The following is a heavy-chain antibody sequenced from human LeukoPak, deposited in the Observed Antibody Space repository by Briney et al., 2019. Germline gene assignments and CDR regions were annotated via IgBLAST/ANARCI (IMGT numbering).Heavy chain of an antibody. V-gene: IGHV1-2*02. CDR3: ASGASSRTNAYRY. D-gene: IGHD2-2*01. Sequence: GASVKVSCKASGYTFTGNYMRWVRQAPGQGLEWVGWINPTSGDRSYAQTFKGRVTMTRDTSISTAYMELSSLRSDDTAVYYCASGASSRTNAYRYWGQGTLVTVSS. CDR2: INPTSGDR. J-gene: IGHJ4*02. CDR1: GYTFTGNY.